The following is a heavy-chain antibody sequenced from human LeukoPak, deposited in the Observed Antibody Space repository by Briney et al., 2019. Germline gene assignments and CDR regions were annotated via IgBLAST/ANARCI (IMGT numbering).Heavy chain of an antibody. D-gene: IGHD2-15*01. Sequence: SETLSLTSTVSGGAITSHYWTWIRQSPLKGLEWSGDSSNSGSTSYSPSLKSRVTVSIDTSKNQFSLKLSSVTAADTAVYYCGRDALVGYFSYYYMDVWGKGTTVTVSS. CDR1: GGAITSHY. CDR3: GRDALVGYFSYYYMDV. J-gene: IGHJ6*03. CDR2: SSNSGST. V-gene: IGHV4-59*11.